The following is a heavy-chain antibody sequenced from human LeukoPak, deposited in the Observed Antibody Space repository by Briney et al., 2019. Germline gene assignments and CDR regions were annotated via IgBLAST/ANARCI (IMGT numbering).Heavy chain of an antibody. D-gene: IGHD2-15*01. J-gene: IGHJ5*01. CDR1: GYSFTNNW. V-gene: IGHV5-51*01. CDR2: VYPGDSHT. CDR3: VRTPTCSSGSCYPNWFDS. Sequence: GESLQISCQGSGYSFTNNWIGWVRPMPGKGLDWMAIVYPGDSHTKYNPSFQGQVTISADKSSSTAYLQWISLRASDTAIYYCVRTPTCSSGSCYPNWFDSWGQGTLVTVSS.